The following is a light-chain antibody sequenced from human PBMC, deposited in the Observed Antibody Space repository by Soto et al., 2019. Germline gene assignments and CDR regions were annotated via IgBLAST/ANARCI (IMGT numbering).Light chain of an antibody. V-gene: IGKV1-5*01. CDR2: DVS. Sequence: IQMTQTPSTLSASVGDRVTITCRASQSVSPWLAWYQQTPGKAPKLLIYDVSNLQFGIPSRFSGSGSETEFTLTISGLQPDDFATYYCQQYTTFSPTFGQGIKLDI. J-gene: IGKJ2*01. CDR3: QQYTTFSPT. CDR1: QSVSPW.